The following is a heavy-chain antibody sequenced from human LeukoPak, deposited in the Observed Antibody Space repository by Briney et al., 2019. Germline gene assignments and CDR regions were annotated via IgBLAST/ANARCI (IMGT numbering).Heavy chain of an antibody. J-gene: IGHJ4*02. Sequence: GGSLRPSCAASGFTFSTYVMSWVRQAPGKGLEWVSAISGSGGSTYYADSVKGRFTISRDNSKNTLYLQMNSLGADDTAVYYCAKGNWRYFDYWGQGTLVTVSS. CDR1: GFTFSTYV. V-gene: IGHV3-23*01. CDR2: ISGSGGST. CDR3: AKGNWRYFDY. D-gene: IGHD1-1*01.